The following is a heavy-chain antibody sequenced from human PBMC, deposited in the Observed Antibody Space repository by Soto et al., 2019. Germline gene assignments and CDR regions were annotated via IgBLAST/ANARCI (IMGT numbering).Heavy chain of an antibody. J-gene: IGHJ5*02. V-gene: IGHV4-61*08. CDR2: IHYSGST. Sequence: SETLSLTCTVSGGSISSGGYYWSWIRQHPGKGLEWIGYIHYSGSTNYNPSLKSRVTISVDTSKNQFSLKLSSVTAADTAVYYCARGGDDFWSGYYNGPNNWFDPWGQGTLVTVSS. D-gene: IGHD3-3*01. CDR3: ARGGDDFWSGYYNGPNNWFDP. CDR1: GGSISSGGYY.